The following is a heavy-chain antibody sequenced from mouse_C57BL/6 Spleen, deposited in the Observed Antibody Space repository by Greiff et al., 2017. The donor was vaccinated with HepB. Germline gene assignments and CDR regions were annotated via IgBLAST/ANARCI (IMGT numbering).Heavy chain of an antibody. Sequence: VQLQQSGPELVKPGASVKISCKASGYAFSSSWMNWVKQRPGKGLEWIGRIYPGDGDTNYNGKFKGKATLTADKSSSTAYMQLSSLTSEDSAVYFCARRRRDYCAMDYWGQGTSVTVSS. J-gene: IGHJ4*01. CDR3: ARRRRDYCAMDY. CDR2: IYPGDGDT. CDR1: GYAFSSSW. V-gene: IGHV1-82*01.